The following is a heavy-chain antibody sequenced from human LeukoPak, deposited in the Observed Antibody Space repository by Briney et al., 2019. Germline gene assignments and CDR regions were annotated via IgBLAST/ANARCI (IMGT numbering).Heavy chain of an antibody. V-gene: IGHV3-23*01. Sequence: GGSLRLSCVGSGFTFSDYEMNWVRQAPGKGLEWVSAISPGGSDTYYADSVRGRFTISRDNSKNTLYLQMSSLRAEDSAVYYCAKRGGYETMAAFDYWGQGTLVTVSS. CDR3: AKRGGYETMAAFDY. J-gene: IGHJ4*02. CDR1: GFTFSDYE. D-gene: IGHD3-10*01. CDR2: ISPGGSDT.